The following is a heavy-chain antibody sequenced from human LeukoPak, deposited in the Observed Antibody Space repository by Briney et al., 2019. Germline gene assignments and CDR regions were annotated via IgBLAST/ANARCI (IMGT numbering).Heavy chain of an antibody. Sequence: SETLSLTCTVSGGSISTYYWSWIRQPPGKGLEWIGYIHYSGTTNYNPPPKNRVTISLDTSKNQFSLNLSSVTAADTTVYYCARMGGYSGYATHWGQGTLVTVSS. CDR3: ARMGGYSGYATH. D-gene: IGHD5-12*01. J-gene: IGHJ4*02. CDR2: IHYSGTT. CDR1: GGSISTYY. V-gene: IGHV4-59*08.